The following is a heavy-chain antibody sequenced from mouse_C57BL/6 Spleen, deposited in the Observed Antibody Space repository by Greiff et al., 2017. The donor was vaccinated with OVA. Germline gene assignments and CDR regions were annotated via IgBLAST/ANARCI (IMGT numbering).Heavy chain of an antibody. Sequence: EVKVEEPGGGLVQPGGSMKLSCVASGFTFSNYWMNWVRQSPEQGLEWVAQIRLKSDNYGTHYAESVKGRFTISRDDSKSSVYLQMNNLRAEDTGIYYCTEFPALYYWGQGTTLTVSS. J-gene: IGHJ2*01. CDR2: IRLKSDNYGT. CDR1: GFTFSNYW. V-gene: IGHV6-3*01. D-gene: IGHD1-1*01. CDR3: TEFPALYY.